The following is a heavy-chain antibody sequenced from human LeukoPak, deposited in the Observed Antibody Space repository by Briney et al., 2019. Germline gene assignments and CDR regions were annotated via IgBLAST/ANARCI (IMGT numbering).Heavy chain of an antibody. CDR2: LFTTSGST. D-gene: IGHD3-22*01. Sequence: SETLSLTCTVSGGSISIYYWSWIRQPAGKGLECIGRLFTTSGSTDYTASLKSRITMSVDTSKNQFSLKMSSVTPADTAVYHCVRGAYYWADWGQGTLLTVPS. CDR1: GGSISIYY. J-gene: IGHJ4*02. CDR3: VRGAYYWAD. V-gene: IGHV4-4*07.